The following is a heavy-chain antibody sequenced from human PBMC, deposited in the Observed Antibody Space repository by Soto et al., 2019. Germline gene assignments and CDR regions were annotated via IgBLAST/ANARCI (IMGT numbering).Heavy chain of an antibody. D-gene: IGHD1-26*01. J-gene: IGHJ4*02. V-gene: IGHV3-30-3*01. CDR1: GFTFSSYA. Sequence: QVQLVESGGGVVQPGRSLRLSCAASGFTFSSYAMHWVRQAPGKGLEWVAVISYDGSNKYYADSVKGRFTISRDNSKNTLYLQMNSLRAEDTAVYYCARGRRWELLGPPTEDYWGQGTLVTVSS. CDR2: ISYDGSNK. CDR3: ARGRRWELLGPPTEDY.